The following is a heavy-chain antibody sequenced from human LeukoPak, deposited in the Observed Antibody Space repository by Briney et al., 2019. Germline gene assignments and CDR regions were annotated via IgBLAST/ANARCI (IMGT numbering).Heavy chain of an antibody. V-gene: IGHV3-48*01. CDR3: ARDPPSCSGGSCYSLFYFDY. Sequence: PGGSLRLSCAASEFTFSSYSMNWVRQAPGKGLEWVSYITNSGNSKSYADSVKGRFTISRDNTKSSLYLQMNGLRAEDTAVYYCARDPPSCSGGSCYSLFYFDYWGQGTLVTVSS. D-gene: IGHD2-15*01. CDR1: EFTFSSYS. J-gene: IGHJ4*02. CDR2: ITNSGNSK.